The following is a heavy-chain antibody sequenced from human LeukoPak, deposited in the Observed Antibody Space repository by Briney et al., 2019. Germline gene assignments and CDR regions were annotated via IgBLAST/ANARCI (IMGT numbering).Heavy chain of an antibody. CDR1: GFTFSSYE. D-gene: IGHD3-16*01. CDR2: ISSSGTTK. Sequence: GGSLRLYCAASGFTFSSYEMNWVRQAPGKGLEWISYISSSGTTKYYADSVKGRFTISRDNAKNSLYLQMNSLRAEDTAVYYCARDPAVSYDYVWGSFAGYWGQGTLVTVSS. CDR3: ARDPAVSYDYVWGSFAGY. J-gene: IGHJ4*02. V-gene: IGHV3-48*03.